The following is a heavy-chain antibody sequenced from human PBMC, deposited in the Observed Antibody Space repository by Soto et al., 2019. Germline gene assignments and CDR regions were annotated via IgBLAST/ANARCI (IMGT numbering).Heavy chain of an antibody. CDR3: ARGPNYYDSSGYPGA. Sequence: QVQLVQSGAEVKKPGASVKVSCKASGYTFTSYYMHWVRQAPGQGLEWMGIINPSGGSTTYAQKFQGRVTGTGDTSTSTVYMELSSLRSEDTAVYYCARGPNYYDSSGYPGAWGQGTLVTVSS. V-gene: IGHV1-46*01. CDR2: INPSGGST. J-gene: IGHJ5*02. D-gene: IGHD3-22*01. CDR1: GYTFTSYY.